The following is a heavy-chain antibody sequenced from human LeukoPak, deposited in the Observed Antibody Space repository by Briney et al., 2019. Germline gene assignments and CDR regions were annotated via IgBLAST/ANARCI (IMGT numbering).Heavy chain of an antibody. V-gene: IGHV1-8*03. Sequence: ASVKVSCKASGYTFTTYDINWVRQATGQGLEWMGWVNPNSGKTAYAQRFQGRLTITRDTSISTAYMELSSLRSEDTAVYYCASVGCSSTSCYTWFDPWGQGTLVTVSS. CDR3: ASVGCSSTSCYTWFDP. CDR1: GYTFTTYD. J-gene: IGHJ5*02. D-gene: IGHD2-2*01. CDR2: VNPNSGKT.